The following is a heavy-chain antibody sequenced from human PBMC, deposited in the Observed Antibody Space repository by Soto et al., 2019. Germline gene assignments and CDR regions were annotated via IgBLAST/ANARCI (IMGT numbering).Heavy chain of an antibody. J-gene: IGHJ6*02. D-gene: IGHD6-19*01. V-gene: IGHV4-34*01. CDR1: GGSFSGYY. CDR2: INHSGST. CDR3: ARGAGYSSGVPPYRVAGMDV. Sequence: QVQLQQWGAGLLKPSETLSLTCAVYGGSFSGYYWSWIRQPPGKGLEWIGEINHSGSTNYNPSLKRRVTISVDTSKNQFSLKLSSVTAADTAVYYCARGAGYSSGVPPYRVAGMDVWGQGTTVTVSS.